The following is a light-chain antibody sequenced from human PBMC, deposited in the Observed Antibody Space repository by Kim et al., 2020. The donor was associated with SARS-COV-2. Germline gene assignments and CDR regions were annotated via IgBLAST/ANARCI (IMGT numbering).Light chain of an antibody. CDR3: QAWDSSTSV. Sequence: SYELTQPPSVSVSPGQTVTITCSGDKLGDKYASWYQQKPGQSPVLVIYQDSKRPSGIPERFSGSNSGNTATLSISGTQAMDEADYYCQAWDSSTSVFGGGTKLTVL. J-gene: IGLJ2*01. CDR2: QDS. V-gene: IGLV3-1*01. CDR1: KLGDKY.